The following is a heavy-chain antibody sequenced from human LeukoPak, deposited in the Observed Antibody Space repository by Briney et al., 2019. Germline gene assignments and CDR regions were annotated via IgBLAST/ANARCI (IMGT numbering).Heavy chain of an antibody. D-gene: IGHD1-7*01. V-gene: IGHV3-74*01. CDR1: GFSFSGHW. CDR3: VRNNWNSVYYGMDV. J-gene: IGHJ6*02. CDR2: VNSDGSDT. Sequence: GGSLRLSCTASGFSFSGHWMHWARQLPGKGLVWVSRVNSDGSDTAYADSVKGRFTISRDNVNNILHLQMNSLRAEDTAVYYCVRNNWNSVYYGMDVWGQGTTVTVSS.